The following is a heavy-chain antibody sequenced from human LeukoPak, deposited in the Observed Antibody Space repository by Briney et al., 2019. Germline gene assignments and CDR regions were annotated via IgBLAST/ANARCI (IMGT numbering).Heavy chain of an antibody. CDR1: GFTFSSYG. Sequence: GGSLRLSCAASGFTFSSYGMHWVRKAPGKGLEGVAVISYDGTNKYYADSVKGRFTISRDNSKNALYLQMNSLRAEDTAVYYCAKDLSYSGYDDGVDYWGQGTLVTVSS. J-gene: IGHJ4*02. CDR2: ISYDGTNK. V-gene: IGHV3-30*18. D-gene: IGHD5-12*01. CDR3: AKDLSYSGYDDGVDY.